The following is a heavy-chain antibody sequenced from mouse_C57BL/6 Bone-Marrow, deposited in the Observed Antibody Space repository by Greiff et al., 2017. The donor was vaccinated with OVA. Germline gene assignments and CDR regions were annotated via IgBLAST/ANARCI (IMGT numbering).Heavy chain of an antibody. J-gene: IGHJ2*01. D-gene: IGHD4-1*01. CDR3: ARGDWDYFDY. CDR1: GYTFTDYY. Sequence: QVQLKESGPELVKPGASVKISCTASGYTFTDYYINWVEQRPGQGLEWIGWIYPGSGNTKYNEKFKGKATLTVDTSSSTAYLQLSSLTSEDSAVYFCARGDWDYFDYWGQGTTLTVSA. CDR2: IYPGSGNT. V-gene: IGHV1-84*01.